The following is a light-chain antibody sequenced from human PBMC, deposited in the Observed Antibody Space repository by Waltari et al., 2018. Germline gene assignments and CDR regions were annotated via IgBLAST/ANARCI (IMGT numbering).Light chain of an antibody. CDR2: EGN. Sequence: QSALTQPASVSGSPGQSITISCTGFNSNVGSYNLVSWYQKHPGKAPKLLIYEGNRRPSGVSNRFSGSILGNKAALTITGAQADDESHYYCALYMGSDSWVFGGGTKLTVL. CDR1: NSNVGSYNL. V-gene: IGLV2-14*02. CDR3: ALYMGSDSWV. J-gene: IGLJ3*02.